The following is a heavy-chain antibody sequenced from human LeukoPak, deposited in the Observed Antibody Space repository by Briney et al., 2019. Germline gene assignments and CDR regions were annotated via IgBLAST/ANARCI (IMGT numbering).Heavy chain of an antibody. D-gene: IGHD3-16*01. Sequence: PGGSLRLSCRVSGLSFSDSAVTWVRQAPGKGLEWVGCTRSKVYRGSTDYAASVKGRFIISRDESESIAYLQMDSLRTEDTAMYYCARGERDFDYWGQGTLVTVSS. CDR2: TRSKVYRGST. CDR1: GLSFSDSA. J-gene: IGHJ4*02. V-gene: IGHV3-49*04. CDR3: ARGERDFDY.